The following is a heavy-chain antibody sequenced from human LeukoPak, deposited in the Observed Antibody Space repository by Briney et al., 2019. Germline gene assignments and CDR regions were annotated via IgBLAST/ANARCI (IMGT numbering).Heavy chain of an antibody. CDR2: ISSSSSTI. D-gene: IGHD3-22*01. V-gene: IGHV3-48*01. Sequence: GGSLRLSCAASGFIFSSYSMNWVRQAPGKGLEWVSYISSSSSTIYYADSVKGRFTISRDNAENSLYLQMNSLRAEDTAVYYCARDHHRRLYDSQARDTFDIWGQGTMVTVSS. J-gene: IGHJ3*02. CDR3: ARDHHRRLYDSQARDTFDI. CDR1: GFIFSSYS.